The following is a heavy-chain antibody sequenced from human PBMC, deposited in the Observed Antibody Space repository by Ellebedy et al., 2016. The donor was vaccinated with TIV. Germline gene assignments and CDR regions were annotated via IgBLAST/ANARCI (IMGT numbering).Heavy chain of an antibody. J-gene: IGHJ3*02. D-gene: IGHD2-15*01. V-gene: IGHV4-59*01. Sequence: MPSETLSLTFTLSAGSISSYYWSWLRQPPGKGLEWIGYIYYSGSTNSNPSLKSRVTISVDTSKNQFSLKLSSVTAAATDVYYCARVLKRGSSHPNAFDIWGQGTMVTVSS. CDR2: IYYSGST. CDR3: ARVLKRGSSHPNAFDI. CDR1: AGSISSYY.